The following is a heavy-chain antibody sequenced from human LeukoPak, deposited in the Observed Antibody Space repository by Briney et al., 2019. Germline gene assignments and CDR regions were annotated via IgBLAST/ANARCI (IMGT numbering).Heavy chain of an antibody. CDR3: ARHDKGYSGYVTLDY. CDR1: GYSFTSYW. D-gene: IGHD5-12*01. CDR2: INPGYSDI. Sequence: GESLKISCKGSGYSFTSYWIGWVRQMPGKGLEWMGIINPGYSDIRYSPSFQGQVTISADKSISTAYLQWSSLKASDTAIYYCARHDKGYSGYVTLDYWGQGTLVTVFS. J-gene: IGHJ4*02. V-gene: IGHV5-51*01.